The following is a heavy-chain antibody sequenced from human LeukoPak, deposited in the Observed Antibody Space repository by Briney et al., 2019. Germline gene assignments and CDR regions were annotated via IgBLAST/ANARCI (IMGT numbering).Heavy chain of an antibody. D-gene: IGHD3-22*01. V-gene: IGHV3-21*01. CDR2: ISSSSSYI. CDR3: ARDGDDSSVDAFDI. Sequence: GGSLRLSCAASGFTFSSYSMNWVRQAPGKGLEWVSSISSSSSYIYYADSVKGRFTISRDNAKNSLYLQMNSLRAEDTAVYYCARDGDDSSVDAFDIWGQGTMVTVSS. CDR1: GFTFSSYS. J-gene: IGHJ3*02.